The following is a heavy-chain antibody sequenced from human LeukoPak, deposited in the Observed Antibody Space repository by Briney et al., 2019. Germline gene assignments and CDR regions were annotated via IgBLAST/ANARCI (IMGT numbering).Heavy chain of an antibody. V-gene: IGHV3-9*01. CDR2: ISWNSGSI. D-gene: IGHD1-26*01. CDR1: GFTFDDYA. Sequence: GRSLRLSCAASGFTFDDYAMHWVRQAPGKGLEWVAGISWNSGSIGYAVSVKGRFTISSDNAKNTLYLQMNSLRAEDTALYYCAKDKQWELQNGGFDYWGQGTLVTVSS. J-gene: IGHJ4*02. CDR3: AKDKQWELQNGGFDY.